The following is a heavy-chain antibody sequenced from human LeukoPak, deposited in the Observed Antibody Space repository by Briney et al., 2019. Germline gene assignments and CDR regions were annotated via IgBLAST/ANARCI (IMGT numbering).Heavy chain of an antibody. J-gene: IGHJ4*02. CDR2: IYYSGST. Sequence: SETLSLTCTVSGGSISSYYWSWIRQPPGKGLEWIGYIYYSGSTNYNPSLKSRVTISVDTSKNQFSLKLSSVTAADTAVYYCARDDEDGYNLIQPYYFDYWGQGTLVTVSS. V-gene: IGHV4-59*12. CDR1: GGSISSYY. CDR3: ARDDEDGYNLIQPYYFDY. D-gene: IGHD5-24*01.